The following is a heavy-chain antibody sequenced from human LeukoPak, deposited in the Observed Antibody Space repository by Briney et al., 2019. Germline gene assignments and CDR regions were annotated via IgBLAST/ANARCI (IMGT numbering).Heavy chain of an antibody. Sequence: GGSLRLSCAPSGFTFSSYSMNWVRQAPGKGLEWDSSISTISSYIYYADSLKGRFTVSRDNAKNSLYLQMNTLRAEDTAVYYCARVSSTFLGDSGYDYSGADYWGQGTLVTVSS. CDR2: ISTISSYI. J-gene: IGHJ4*02. V-gene: IGHV3-21*01. CDR3: ARVSSTFLGDSGYDYSGADY. D-gene: IGHD5-12*01. CDR1: GFTFSSYS.